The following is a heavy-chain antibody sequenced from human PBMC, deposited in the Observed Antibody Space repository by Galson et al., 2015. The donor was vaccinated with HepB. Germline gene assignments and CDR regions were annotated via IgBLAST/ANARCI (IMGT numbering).Heavy chain of an antibody. CDR3: AKKYGDYAPFDY. D-gene: IGHD4-17*01. CDR1: GGSISSSNW. CDR2: IYHSGST. J-gene: IGHJ4*02. V-gene: IGHV4-4*02. Sequence: SETLSLTCAVSGGSISSSNWWSWVRQPPGKGLEWIGEIYHSGSTNYNPSLKSRVTISVDKSKNQFSLKLSSVTAADTAVYYCAKKYGDYAPFDYWGQGTLVTVSS.